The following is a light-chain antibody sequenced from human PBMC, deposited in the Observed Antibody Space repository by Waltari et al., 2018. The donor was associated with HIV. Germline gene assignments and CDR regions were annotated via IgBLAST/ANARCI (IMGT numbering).Light chain of an antibody. J-gene: IGLJ2*01. V-gene: IGLV1-40*01. CDR3: QSYDSSLSDSVV. Sequence: QSVLTQPPSVSGAPGQRVTISCTGRSSNIGAGYDVHWSQQLPGTAPKLLIYTNSNRPSGVPDRFSGSKSGTSASLAITGLQADDEAHYYCQSYDSSLSDSVVFGGGTTLTVL. CDR1: SSNIGAGYD. CDR2: TNS.